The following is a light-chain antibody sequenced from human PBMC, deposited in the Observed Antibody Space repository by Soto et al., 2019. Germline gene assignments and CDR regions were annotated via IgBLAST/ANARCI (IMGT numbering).Light chain of an antibody. Sequence: QLTQSPSSLSASVGDRVTITCRASQDISRYLAWYQQKAGKAPKLLIYGTSTLQSGVPSRFSAFGSGTEITLTISSLQPEDFATYHGQQLHRTPFTFGPGTTVDV. CDR2: GTS. CDR1: QDISRY. J-gene: IGKJ3*01. V-gene: IGKV1-9*01. CDR3: QQLHRTPFT.